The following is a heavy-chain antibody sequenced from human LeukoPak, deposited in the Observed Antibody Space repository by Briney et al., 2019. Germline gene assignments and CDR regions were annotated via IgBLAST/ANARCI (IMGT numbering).Heavy chain of an antibody. CDR3: ARGIYPNYDILTDYYGPPDY. Sequence: ASVKVSCKASGYTFTSYDINWVRQATGQGLEWMGWMNPNSGNTGYAQKFQGRVTMTRNTSISTAYMELSSLRSEDTAVYYCARGIYPNYDILTDYYGPPDYWGQGTLVTVSS. J-gene: IGHJ4*02. CDR2: MNPNSGNT. V-gene: IGHV1-8*01. D-gene: IGHD3-9*01. CDR1: GYTFTSYD.